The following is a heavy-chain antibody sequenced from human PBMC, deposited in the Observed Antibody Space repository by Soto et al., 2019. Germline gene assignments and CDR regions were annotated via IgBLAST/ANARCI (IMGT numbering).Heavy chain of an antibody. V-gene: IGHV1-24*01. J-gene: IGHJ4*02. CDR1: GHTLTELS. Sequence: QVQLLQSGAEVKKPGASVKVSCKVSGHTLTELSMHWVRQAPGRGLEWMGGFDPEDGETISAQKFQGRFTMTEDTSTDSTYMELTSLRSEDTAVYYCAAGGTRWLHSPFDYWGQGTLVTISS. CDR2: FDPEDGET. CDR3: AAGGTRWLHSPFDY. D-gene: IGHD1-1*01.